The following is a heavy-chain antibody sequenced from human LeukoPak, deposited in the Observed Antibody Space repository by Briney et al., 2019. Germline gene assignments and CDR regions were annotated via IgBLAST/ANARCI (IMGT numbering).Heavy chain of an antibody. D-gene: IGHD3-22*01. V-gene: IGHV3-23*01. CDR2: ITGNGGNT. J-gene: IGHJ4*02. Sequence: GGSLRLSCAASGFTFSSYAMIWVRQAPGKGLEGVSVITGNGGNTYYADSVKGRFTISRDNSKNTLYLQMNSLRDEDTAVYYCAKRHDVSGPTGYFDYWGQGTLVAVSS. CDR1: GFTFSSYA. CDR3: AKRHDVSGPTGYFDY.